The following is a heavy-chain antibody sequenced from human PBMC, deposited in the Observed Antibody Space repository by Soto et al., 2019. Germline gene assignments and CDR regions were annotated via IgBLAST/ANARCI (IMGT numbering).Heavy chain of an antibody. J-gene: IGHJ6*02. Sequence: QVQLVESGGGVVQPGRSLRLSCAASGFTFSSHGMHWVRQAPGKGLEWVAVISYDGSNKYYADSVKGRFTISRDNSKNTLYLQMNSLRAEDTAVYYCAKGSSPHYYGMDVWGQGTTVTVSS. D-gene: IGHD3-16*02. V-gene: IGHV3-30*18. CDR1: GFTFSSHG. CDR3: AKGSSPHYYGMDV. CDR2: ISYDGSNK.